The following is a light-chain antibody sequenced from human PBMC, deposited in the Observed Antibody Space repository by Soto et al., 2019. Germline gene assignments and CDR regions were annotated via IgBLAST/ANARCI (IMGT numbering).Light chain of an antibody. CDR3: QQSYSTPIT. J-gene: IGKJ5*01. V-gene: IGKV1-39*01. CDR2: AAS. CDR1: QSISSC. Sequence: TQLTQSPSALAAPVGNTSTSTCRASQSISSCLNWYQQKPGKAPKLLIYAASSLQSGVPSRFSGTGSGTDFTLTISNLQPGDFATYYCQQSYSTPITFGQGTRLEIK.